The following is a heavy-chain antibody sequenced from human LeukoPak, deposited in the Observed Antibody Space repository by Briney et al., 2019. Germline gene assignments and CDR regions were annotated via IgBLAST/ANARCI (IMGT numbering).Heavy chain of an antibody. CDR1: GGSIRSGDYY. CDR2: IYYSGST. V-gene: IGHV4-30-4*01. CDR3: ARDGSVTTNWFDP. J-gene: IGHJ5*02. Sequence: PSQTLSLTCTVSGGSIRSGDYYWSWIRQPPGKGLEWTGYIYYSGSTYYNPSLKSRVTISVDTSKNQFSLKLTSVTAADTAVYYCARDGSVTTNWFDPWGQGTLVTVSS. D-gene: IGHD4-17*01.